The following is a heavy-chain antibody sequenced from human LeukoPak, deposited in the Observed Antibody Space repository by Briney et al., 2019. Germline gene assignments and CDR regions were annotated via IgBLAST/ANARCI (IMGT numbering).Heavy chain of an antibody. CDR2: IYYSGST. Sequence: PSETLSLTCTVSGGSISSSSYYWGWIRQPPGKGLEWIGSIYYSGSTYYNPSLKSRVTISVDTSKNQFSLKLSSATAADTAVYYCARDWTTVVTKYFDYWGQGTLVTVSS. J-gene: IGHJ4*02. CDR3: ARDWTTVVTKYFDY. CDR1: GGSISSSSYY. D-gene: IGHD4-23*01. V-gene: IGHV4-39*07.